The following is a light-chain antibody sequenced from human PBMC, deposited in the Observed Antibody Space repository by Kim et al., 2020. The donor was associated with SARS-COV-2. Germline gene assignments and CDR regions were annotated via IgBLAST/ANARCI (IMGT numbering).Light chain of an antibody. CDR3: QSYDSSLSGSV. V-gene: IGLV1-40*01. CDR2: GNS. Sequence: QRGTLAATGSSSNVGAGYDVHWYQQLPGTAPKLLIYGNSNRPSGVPDRFSGSKSGTSASLAITGLQAEDEADYYCQSYDSSLSGSVFGGGTQLTVL. CDR1: SSNVGAGYD. J-gene: IGLJ2*01.